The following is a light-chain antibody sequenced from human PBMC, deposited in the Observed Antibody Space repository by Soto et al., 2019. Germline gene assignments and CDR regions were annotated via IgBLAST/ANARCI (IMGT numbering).Light chain of an antibody. J-gene: IGLJ2*01. Sequence: QSALTQPASVSGSPGQSITISCTGTSSDVGSYNLVSWYQQHPGKAPKLMIYEGSKRPSGVSNRFSGSKSGNTASLTISGLPVENEADYYCCSYAGSSTFVVFGGGTRLTVL. CDR3: CSYAGSSTFVV. V-gene: IGLV2-23*01. CDR1: SSDVGSYNL. CDR2: EGS.